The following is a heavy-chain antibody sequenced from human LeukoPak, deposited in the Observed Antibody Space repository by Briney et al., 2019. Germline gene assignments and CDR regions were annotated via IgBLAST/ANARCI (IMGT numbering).Heavy chain of an antibody. CDR3: ARVAHPSRNGYYLGY. Sequence: PSETLSLTCAVYGGSFSDYYWTWVRQSPGKGLKWIGEINHSGSTNYNPSLKSRVTISADTSKSQFSLEVTSVTAADTALYYCARVAHPSRNGYYLGYWGQGTLVTISS. D-gene: IGHD5-12*01. CDR2: INHSGST. J-gene: IGHJ4*02. V-gene: IGHV4-34*01. CDR1: GGSFSDYY.